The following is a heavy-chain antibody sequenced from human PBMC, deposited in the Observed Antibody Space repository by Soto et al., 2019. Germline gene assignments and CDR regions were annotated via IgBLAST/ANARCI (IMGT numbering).Heavy chain of an antibody. Sequence: GASVKVSCKASGYTFTSYDINWVRQATGQGLEWMGWKNPNSGNTGYAQKFQGRVTMTRNTSISTAYMEMDSLRADDTAVYYCANLGDNSGYIAYWGQGTLVTVSS. J-gene: IGHJ4*02. CDR1: GYTFTSYD. CDR3: ANLGDNSGYIAY. CDR2: KNPNSGNT. V-gene: IGHV1-8*01. D-gene: IGHD3-22*01.